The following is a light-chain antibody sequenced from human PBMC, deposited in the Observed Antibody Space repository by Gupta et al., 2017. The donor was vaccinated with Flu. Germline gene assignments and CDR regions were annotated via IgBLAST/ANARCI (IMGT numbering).Light chain of an antibody. Sequence: DIVMTQSPDSLAVSLGERATINCKSSQSVLYSSNNKNYLAWYQQKPGQPPKLLIYWASTRESGVPDRFSGSGSGTDFTLTIISLQAEDVAVYYCHQYDSTPLTFGGGTKVEIK. CDR2: WAS. J-gene: IGKJ4*01. CDR3: HQYDSTPLT. V-gene: IGKV4-1*01. CDR1: QSVLYSSNNKNY.